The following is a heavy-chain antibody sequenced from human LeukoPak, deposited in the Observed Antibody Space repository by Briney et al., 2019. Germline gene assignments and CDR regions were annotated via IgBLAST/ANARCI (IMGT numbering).Heavy chain of an antibody. CDR3: ARDSGSYYISDY. CDR2: INPSGGST. V-gene: IGHV1-46*01. D-gene: IGHD1-26*01. Sequence: ASVTVSCKASGYTFTSYYMHWVRQAPGQGLEWMGIINPSGGSTSYAQKFQGRVTMTRDTSTSTVYMELSSLRSEDTAVYYCARDSGSYYISDYWGQGTLVTVSS. CDR1: GYTFTSYY. J-gene: IGHJ4*02.